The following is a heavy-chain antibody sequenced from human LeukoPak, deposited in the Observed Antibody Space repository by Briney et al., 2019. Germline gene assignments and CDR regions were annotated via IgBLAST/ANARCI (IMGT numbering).Heavy chain of an antibody. CDR3: ARPRTTVGYYFDY. J-gene: IGHJ4*02. V-gene: IGHV3-33*08. Sequence: GGSLRLSCAASGFTFSSYAMHWVRQAPGKGLEWVAVIWYDGSNKYYADSVKGRFTISRDNSKNTLYLQMNSLRAEDTAVYYCARPRTTVGYYFDYWGQGTLVTVSS. CDR2: IWYDGSNK. CDR1: GFTFSSYA. D-gene: IGHD4-23*01.